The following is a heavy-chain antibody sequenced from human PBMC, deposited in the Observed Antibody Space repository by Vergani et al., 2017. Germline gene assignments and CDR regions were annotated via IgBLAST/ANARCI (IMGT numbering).Heavy chain of an antibody. J-gene: IGHJ6*02. D-gene: IGHD3-9*01. CDR2: INHSGST. V-gene: IGHV4-34*01. Sequence: QVQLQQWGAGLLKPSETLSLTCAVYGGSFSGYYWSWIRQPPGKGLEWIGEINHSGSTNYNPSLKSRVTISVDTSKNQFSLKLSSVTAADTAVYYCAKDLTYDMDVWGQGTTVTVSS. CDR1: GGSFSGYY. CDR3: AKDLTYDMDV.